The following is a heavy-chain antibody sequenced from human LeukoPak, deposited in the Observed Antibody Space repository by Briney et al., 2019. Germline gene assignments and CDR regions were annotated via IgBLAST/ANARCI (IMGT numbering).Heavy chain of an antibody. Sequence: PGGPLRLSCAASGFIFSTYEMNWVRQAPGKGLEWVSYYSSSSSNIYYGVSVKGRFNIHRHNEKISVSLKMNSLRAEDTAVYYCARDHDSSSCPYFDYWGQGTLVTVSS. J-gene: IGHJ4*02. V-gene: IGHV3-48*01. CDR2: YSSSSSNI. CDR3: ARDHDSSSCPYFDY. CDR1: GFIFSTYE. D-gene: IGHD6-13*01.